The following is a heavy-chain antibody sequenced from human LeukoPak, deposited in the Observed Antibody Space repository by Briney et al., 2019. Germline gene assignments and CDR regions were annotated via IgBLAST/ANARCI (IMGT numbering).Heavy chain of an antibody. J-gene: IGHJ4*02. D-gene: IGHD2-15*01. Sequence: SETLSLTCTVSGGSISSSSYYWGWIRQPPGKGLEWIGSIYHSGSTYYNPSLKSRVTIAVETSKNQFSLKLSSVTAADTAVYYCARLLGQYYFDYWGQGTLVTVSS. V-gene: IGHV4-39*07. CDR1: GGSISSSSYY. CDR3: ARLLGQYYFDY. CDR2: IYHSGST.